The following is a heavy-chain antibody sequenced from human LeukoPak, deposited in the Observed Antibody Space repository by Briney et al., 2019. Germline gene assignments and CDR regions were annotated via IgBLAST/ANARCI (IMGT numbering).Heavy chain of an antibody. CDR1: GFTFSSYS. J-gene: IGHJ4*02. CDR3: ARDPYGDYLQLVFDY. V-gene: IGHV3-21*01. D-gene: IGHD4-17*01. Sequence: GGSLRLSCAASGFTFSSYSMNWVRQAPGKGLEWVSSISSSSSYIYYADSVKGRFTISRDNAKNSLYLQMNSLRAEDTAVYYCARDPYGDYLQLVFDYWGQGTLVTVSS. CDR2: ISSSSSYI.